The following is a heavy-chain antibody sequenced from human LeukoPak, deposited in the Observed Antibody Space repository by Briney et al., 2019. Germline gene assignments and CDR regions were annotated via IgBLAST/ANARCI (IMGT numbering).Heavy chain of an antibody. CDR2: INPNSGGT. D-gene: IGHD3-16*01. Sequence: ASVKVSCKASGYTFTGYYMHWVRQAPGQGLEWMGWINPNSGGTNCAQKFQGRVTMTRDTSISTAYMELSRLRSDDTAVYYCARAGDLKTIDYWGQGTLVTVSS. J-gene: IGHJ4*02. CDR1: GYTFTGYY. V-gene: IGHV1-2*02. CDR3: ARAGDLKTIDY.